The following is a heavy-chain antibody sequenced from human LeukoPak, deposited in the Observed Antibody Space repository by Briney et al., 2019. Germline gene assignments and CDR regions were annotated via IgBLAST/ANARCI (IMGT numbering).Heavy chain of an antibody. D-gene: IGHD3-22*01. CDR3: ARGRAGYYDSSGYYEYFDY. CDR2: IGTAGDT. V-gene: IGHV3-13*01. J-gene: IGHJ4*02. Sequence: GGSLRLSCAASGFTFSSYDMHWVRQATGKGLELVSAIGTAGDTYYPGSVKGRFTISRENAKNSLYLQMNSLRAGDTAVYYCARGRAGYYDSSGYYEYFDYWGQGTLVTVSS. CDR1: GFTFSSYD.